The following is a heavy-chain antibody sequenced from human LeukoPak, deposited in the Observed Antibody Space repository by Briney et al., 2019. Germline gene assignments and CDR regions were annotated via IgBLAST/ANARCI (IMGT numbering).Heavy chain of an antibody. CDR3: ARKTYYYGSGSYYPFDY. CDR2: ISSSGSTI. J-gene: IGHJ4*02. V-gene: IGHV3-48*03. D-gene: IGHD3-10*01. Sequence: QTGGSLRLSCAASGFTFSSYGMNWVRQAPGKGLEWLSYISSSGSTIYFADSVKGRFTISRDSAKNSLYLQMDSLRAEDTAVYYCARKTYYYGSGSYYPFDYWGQGTLVAVSS. CDR1: GFTFSSYG.